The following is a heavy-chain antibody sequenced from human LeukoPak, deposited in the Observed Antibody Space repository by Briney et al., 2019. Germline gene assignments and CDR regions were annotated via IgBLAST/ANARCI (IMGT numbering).Heavy chain of an antibody. D-gene: IGHD1-26*01. CDR3: ARVPTNSGSYYRDYYYYYMDV. CDR1: GGTFSSYA. Sequence: SVEVSCKASGGTFSSYAISWVRQAPGQGLEWMGGIIPIFGTANYAQKFQGRVTITTDESTSTAYMELSSLRSEDTAVYYCARVPTNSGSYYRDYYYYYMDVWGKGTTVTVSS. CDR2: IIPIFGTA. V-gene: IGHV1-69*05. J-gene: IGHJ6*03.